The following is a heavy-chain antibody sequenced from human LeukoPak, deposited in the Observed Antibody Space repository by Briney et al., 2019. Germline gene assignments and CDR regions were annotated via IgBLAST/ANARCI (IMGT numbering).Heavy chain of an antibody. Sequence: GGSLRLSCAASGFTFSSYSMNWVRQAPGKGLEWVSSISSSSSYIYYADSVKGRFTISRDNSKNTLYLQMNSLRAEDTAVYYCAKDRSEEYYFDYWGQGTLVTVSS. CDR3: AKDRSEEYYFDY. V-gene: IGHV3-21*01. J-gene: IGHJ4*02. D-gene: IGHD3-10*01. CDR1: GFTFSSYS. CDR2: ISSSSSYI.